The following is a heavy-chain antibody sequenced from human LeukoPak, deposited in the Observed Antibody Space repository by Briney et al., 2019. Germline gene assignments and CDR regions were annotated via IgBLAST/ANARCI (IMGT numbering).Heavy chain of an antibody. Sequence: GSLRLSCAASGLIFNNYRMSWVRQAPGKGLEWVANINQDGSETYYVDSVKGRFTISRDNADNSLYLQMNSLRAEDTAVYYCAKDWDYWGQGTLVTVSS. J-gene: IGHJ4*02. V-gene: IGHV3-7*01. CDR3: AKDWDY. CDR1: GLIFNNYR. CDR2: INQDGSET.